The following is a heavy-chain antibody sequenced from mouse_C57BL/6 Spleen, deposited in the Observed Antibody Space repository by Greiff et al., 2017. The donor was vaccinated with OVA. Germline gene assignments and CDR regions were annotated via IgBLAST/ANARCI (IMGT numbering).Heavy chain of an antibody. Sequence: VKLQQSGAELARPGASVKLSCKASGYTFTSYGISWVKQRTGQGLEWIGEIYPRSGNTYYNEKFKGKATLTADKSSSSAYMELRSLTSEDSAVYFCAGDYDGAMDYWGQGTSVTVSS. CDR1: GYTFTSYG. V-gene: IGHV1-81*01. CDR3: AGDYDGAMDY. CDR2: IYPRSGNT. J-gene: IGHJ4*01. D-gene: IGHD2-4*01.